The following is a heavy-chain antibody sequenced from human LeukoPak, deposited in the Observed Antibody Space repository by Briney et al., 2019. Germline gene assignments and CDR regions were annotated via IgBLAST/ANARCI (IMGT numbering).Heavy chain of an antibody. CDR1: GGFISSYY. J-gene: IGHJ5*02. V-gene: IGHV4-59*08. D-gene: IGHD6-13*01. Sequence: PSETLSLTCTVSGGFISSYYWSWIRQPPGKGLEWIGYIYYSGSTNYNPSLKSRVTISVDTSKNQCSLKLSSVTAADTAVYYCARHTLGAAAGNVWFDPWGQGTLVTVSS. CDR3: ARHTLGAAAGNVWFDP. CDR2: IYYSGST.